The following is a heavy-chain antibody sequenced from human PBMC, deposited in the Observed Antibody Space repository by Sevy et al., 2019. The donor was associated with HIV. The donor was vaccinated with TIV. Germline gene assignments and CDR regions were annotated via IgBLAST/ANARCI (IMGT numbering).Heavy chain of an antibody. J-gene: IGHJ4*02. Sequence: ASVKVSCKASGYTFTSYGMSWVRQAPGQGLEWMGWISAYNGNTNYAQKLQGRVTMTTDTSTSTAYMELRSLRSDDTAVYYCARWTFDYFVADYWGQGTLVTVSS. D-gene: IGHD5-12*01. CDR1: GYTFTSYG. CDR2: ISAYNGNT. V-gene: IGHV1-18*01. CDR3: ARWTFDYFVADY.